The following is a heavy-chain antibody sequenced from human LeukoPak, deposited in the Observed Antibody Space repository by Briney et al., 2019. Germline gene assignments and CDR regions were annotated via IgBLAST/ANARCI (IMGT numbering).Heavy chain of an antibody. D-gene: IGHD2-2*01. CDR3: ARQGGYCSSTSCYLHFDY. CDR2: IYYSGST. CDR1: GGSISSYH. J-gene: IGHJ4*02. V-gene: IGHV4-59*08. Sequence: SETLSLTCTVSGGSISSYHWSWIRQPPGKGLEWIGYIYYSGSTNYNPSLKSRVTISEDTSKNQFSLKLSSVTAADTAVYYCARQGGYCSSTSCYLHFDYWAREPWSPSPQ.